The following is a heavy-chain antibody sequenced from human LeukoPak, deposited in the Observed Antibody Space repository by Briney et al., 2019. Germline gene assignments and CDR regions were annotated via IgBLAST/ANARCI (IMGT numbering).Heavy chain of an antibody. CDR1: GGSISSYY. CDR3: ARGTFYDFWSGYSTTLFDY. D-gene: IGHD3-3*01. Sequence: SETLSLTCTVSGGSISSYYWSWIRQPPGKGLEWIGYIYYSGSTNYNPSLKSRVTISVDTSKNQFSLKLSSVTAADTAVYYCARGTFYDFWSGYSTTLFDYWGQGTLVTVSS. CDR2: IYYSGST. V-gene: IGHV4-59*08. J-gene: IGHJ4*02.